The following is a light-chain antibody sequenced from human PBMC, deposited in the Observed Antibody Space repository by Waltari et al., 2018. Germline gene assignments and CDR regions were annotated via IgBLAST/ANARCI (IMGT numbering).Light chain of an antibody. J-gene: IGLJ1*01. CDR2: EGT. CDR3: CAHAGGGTHYA. V-gene: IGLV2-23*01. CDR1: SSDVGSSNR. Sequence: QSALTQPASVSGSPGQSITISCTGTSSDVGSSNRVSWYQQHPGKAPKILIYEGTQRLSGGSDRFSGSKSGNTAALTLSGLRPEDEADYYCCAHAGGGTHYAFGTGTKVTVL.